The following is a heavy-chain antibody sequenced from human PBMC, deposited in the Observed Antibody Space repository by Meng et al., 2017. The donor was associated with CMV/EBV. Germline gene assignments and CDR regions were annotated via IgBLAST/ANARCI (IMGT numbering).Heavy chain of an antibody. V-gene: IGHV1-8*01. Sequence: GNNIRSYENNGVRQANGGGLEWMGKMNHNSGKTDDAQKYQGRVTMTRNTSISTDYMELSSLRSEDTAVYYCARGSKYEEGVSWFDPWGQGTLVTVSS. CDR3: ARGSKYEEGVSWFDP. J-gene: IGHJ5*02. D-gene: IGHD3-16*01. CDR2: MNHNSGKT. CDR1: GNNIRSYE.